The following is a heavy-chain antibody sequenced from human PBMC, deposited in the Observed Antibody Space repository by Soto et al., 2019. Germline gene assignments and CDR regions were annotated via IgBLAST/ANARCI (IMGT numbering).Heavy chain of an antibody. CDR1: GGSISSYY. CDR3: ARQGAAGTGYFDY. V-gene: IGHV4-59*08. J-gene: IGHJ4*02. D-gene: IGHD6-13*01. Sequence: SETLSLTCTVSGGSISSYYWSWIRQPPGKGLEWIGYIYYSGSTNYNPSLKSRVTISVDTSKNQFSLKLSSVTAADTAVYYCARQGAAGTGYFDYWGQGTLVTLSS. CDR2: IYYSGST.